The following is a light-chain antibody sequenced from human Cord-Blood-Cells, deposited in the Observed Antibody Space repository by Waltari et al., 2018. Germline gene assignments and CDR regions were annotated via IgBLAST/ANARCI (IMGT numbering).Light chain of an antibody. J-gene: IGKJ2*03. CDR1: QSISSY. Sequence: DIQMTQSPSPLSASLGDRVTTTCRASQSISSYLNWYQQKPGKAPKLLIYAASSLQSGVPSRFSGSGSGTDFTLTISSLQPEDFATYYCQQSYSTPYSFGQGTKLEIK. CDR2: AAS. V-gene: IGKV1-39*01. CDR3: QQSYSTPYS.